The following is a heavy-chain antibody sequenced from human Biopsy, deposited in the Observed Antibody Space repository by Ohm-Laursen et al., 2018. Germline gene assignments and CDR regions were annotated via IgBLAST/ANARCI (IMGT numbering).Heavy chain of an antibody. CDR1: GGSFTGHY. V-gene: IGHV4-59*11. J-gene: IGHJ4*02. CDR3: ARGSNDSGGLYFPR. CDR2: ISCTGYT. D-gene: IGHD4-23*01. Sequence: PGTLSLTWAVSGGSFTGHYWSWIRQPPGKGLEWIGHISCTGYTSYNASLKSRVTISVDTSRNHFPLRLSSLTAADTAVYYCARGSNDSGGLYFPRWGQGTLLTVSS.